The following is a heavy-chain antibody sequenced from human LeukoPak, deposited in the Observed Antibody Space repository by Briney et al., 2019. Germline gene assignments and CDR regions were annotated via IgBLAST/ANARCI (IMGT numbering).Heavy chain of an antibody. V-gene: IGHV3-48*03. CDR3: AREGNYYFDY. J-gene: IGHJ4*02. D-gene: IGHD1-7*01. CDR2: ISGSGSTI. Sequence: GGSLRLSCAASGFTFSTYEMHWVRQAPGKGLEWASYISGSGSTIYYADSVKGRFTISRDNAKNSLILQMNSLRAEDTAVYYCAREGNYYFDYWGQGTLVTVSS. CDR1: GFTFSTYE.